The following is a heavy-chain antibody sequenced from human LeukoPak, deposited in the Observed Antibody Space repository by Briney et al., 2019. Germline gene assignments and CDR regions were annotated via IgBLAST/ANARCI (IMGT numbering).Heavy chain of an antibody. Sequence: GGSLRLSCAASEFTFSSYSMNWVRRAPGKGLEWVSYITNSGNSKSYADSVKGRFTISRDNTKNSLYLQMNGLRAEDTAVYYCARTRSSGYLTFVYWGQGILVTVSS. CDR3: ARTRSSGYLTFVY. D-gene: IGHD3-22*01. V-gene: IGHV3-48*01. CDR2: ITNSGNSK. J-gene: IGHJ4*02. CDR1: EFTFSSYS.